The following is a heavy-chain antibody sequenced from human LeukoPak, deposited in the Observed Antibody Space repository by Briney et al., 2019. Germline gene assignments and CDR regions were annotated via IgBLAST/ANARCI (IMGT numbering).Heavy chain of an antibody. CDR1: GYTFTSYG. J-gene: IGHJ4*02. Sequence: GASVKVSCKASGYTFTSYGISWVRQAPGQGLEWMEWISAYNGNTNYAQKLQGRVTMTTDTSTSTAYMELRSLRSDDTAVYYCARDRALSGLINYYGSGSPFDYWGQGTLVTVSS. D-gene: IGHD3-10*01. CDR2: ISAYNGNT. V-gene: IGHV1-18*01. CDR3: ARDRALSGLINYYGSGSPFDY.